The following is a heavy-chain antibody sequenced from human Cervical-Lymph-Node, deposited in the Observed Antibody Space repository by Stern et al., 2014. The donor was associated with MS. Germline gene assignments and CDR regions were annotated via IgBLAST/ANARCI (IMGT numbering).Heavy chain of an antibody. V-gene: IGHV4-30-4*01. J-gene: IGHJ5*02. CDR3: AREPVDDILTGPRFDP. D-gene: IGHD3-9*01. CDR2: IYYSGTT. Sequence: QVQLQESGPGLVKPSQTLSLTCNVSGGSISSGDYYWSWIRQTPGKGLEWIGYIYYSGTTYYNPSLKSRVTISVDTSKTQFSLKLNSMTAADTAVYYCAREPVDDILTGPRFDPWGQGTLVTVSS. CDR1: GGSISSGDYY.